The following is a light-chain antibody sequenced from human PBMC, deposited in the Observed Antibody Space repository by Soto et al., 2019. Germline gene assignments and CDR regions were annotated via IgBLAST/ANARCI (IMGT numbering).Light chain of an antibody. V-gene: IGKV1-39*01. CDR3: HRSYDSVYS. CDR1: QRISNT. J-gene: IGKJ2*03. Sequence: DIQMTQSPSSLSASVGDRVTITCRASQRISNTLNWYQQKPGKAPELLIYATSNLQSGVPSRYSGSGSSTDFTPTISSLQPEDFSTYFCHRSYDSVYSFGQGTKLEIK. CDR2: ATS.